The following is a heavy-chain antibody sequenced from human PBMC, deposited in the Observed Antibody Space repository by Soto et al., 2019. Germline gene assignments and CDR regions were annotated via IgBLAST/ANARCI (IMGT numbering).Heavy chain of an antibody. CDR3: VKDSYSAFWNTYYTGAGAFDF. CDR2: ISWNRATI. V-gene: IGHV3-9*01. CDR1: GFTFGDYA. Sequence: EVQLVESGGGLVQPGRSLRLSCAASGFTFGDYAMHWVRQVPGRGLEWVSGISWNRATIEYADSVKGRFTISRDNAKNSLYLQMDSLRAEDAALYFCVKDSYSAFWNTYYTGAGAFDFWGQGTMVTVSS. J-gene: IGHJ3*01. D-gene: IGHD3-3*01.